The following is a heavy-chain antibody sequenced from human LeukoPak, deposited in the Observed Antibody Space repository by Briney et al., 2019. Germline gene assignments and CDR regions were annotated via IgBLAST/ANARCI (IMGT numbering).Heavy chain of an antibody. CDR1: GFTFSSYA. J-gene: IGHJ4*02. V-gene: IGHV3-30-3*01. CDR2: ISYDGSNK. CDR3: ARDVAPYSSGWYMGY. Sequence: GGSLRLSCGASGFTFSSYAMHWVRQAPGKGLEWVAVISYDGSNKYYADSVKGRFTISRDNSKNTLYLQMNSLRAEDTAVYYCARDVAPYSSGWYMGYWGQGTQVTVSS. D-gene: IGHD6-19*01.